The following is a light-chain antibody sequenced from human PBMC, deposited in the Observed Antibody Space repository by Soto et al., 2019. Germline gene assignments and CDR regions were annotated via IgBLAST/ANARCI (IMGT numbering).Light chain of an antibody. CDR2: KAS. V-gene: IGKV1-13*02. CDR1: QGIRHD. CDR3: QEYTADPRT. J-gene: IGKJ1*01. Sequence: AIEMTQSPSSLSVSVGDGVTITFRASQGIRHDLGWYQQKPGKAPKLLIYKASTLESGVPSRFSGSGSGTDFTLTISSLQADDFATYYCQEYTADPRTFGQGTKVDIK.